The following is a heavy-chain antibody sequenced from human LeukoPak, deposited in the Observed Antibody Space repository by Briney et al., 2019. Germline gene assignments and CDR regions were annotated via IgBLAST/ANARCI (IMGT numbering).Heavy chain of an antibody. CDR3: ARVRRSSSWYDRDYYYYMDV. CDR1: GFTFSSYW. J-gene: IGHJ6*03. V-gene: IGHV3-7*01. Sequence: GGSLRLSCAASGFTFSSYWMSWVRQAPGKGLEWVANIEQDGSEKYYVDSVKGRFTISRDNAKNSLYLQMNSLRAEDTAVYYCARVRRSSSWYDRDYYYYMDVWGKGTTVTVSS. D-gene: IGHD6-13*01. CDR2: IEQDGSEK.